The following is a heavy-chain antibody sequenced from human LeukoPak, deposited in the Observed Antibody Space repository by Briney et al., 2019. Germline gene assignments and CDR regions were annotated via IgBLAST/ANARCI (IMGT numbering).Heavy chain of an antibody. CDR3: ARYSSSWYFNYYYYGMDV. D-gene: IGHD6-13*01. V-gene: IGHV1-8*01. Sequence: ASVKVSCKASGYTFTSYDINWVRQATGQGLEWMGWMNPNSGNTGYAQKFQGRVTMTRNTSISTAYMELSSLRSEDTAVYYCARYSSSWYFNYYYYGMDVWGQGTTVTVS. J-gene: IGHJ6*02. CDR1: GYTFTSYD. CDR2: MNPNSGNT.